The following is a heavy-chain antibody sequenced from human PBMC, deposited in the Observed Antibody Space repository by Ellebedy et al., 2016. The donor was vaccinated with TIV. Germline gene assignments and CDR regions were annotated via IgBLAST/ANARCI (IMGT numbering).Heavy chain of an antibody. J-gene: IGHJ4*02. CDR2: ISSSSSTI. CDR1: GFTFSSYS. V-gene: IGHV3-48*01. D-gene: IGHD2-15*01. Sequence: GGSLRLXXAASGFTFSSYSMNWVRQAPGKGLEWVSYISSSSSTIYYADSVKGRFTISRDNSKNTLYLQMNSLRAEDTAVYYCARPRSCSGGSCSLSFDYWGQGTLVTVSS. CDR3: ARPRSCSGGSCSLSFDY.